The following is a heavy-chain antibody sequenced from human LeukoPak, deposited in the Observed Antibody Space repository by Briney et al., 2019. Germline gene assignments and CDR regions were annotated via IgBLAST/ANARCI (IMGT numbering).Heavy chain of an antibody. J-gene: IGHJ3*02. CDR2: INHSGST. CDR3: ARARGGGAFDI. V-gene: IGHV4-34*01. Sequence: PSETLSFTCAVYGGSFSGYYWSWIRQPPGKGLEWIGEINHSGSTNYNPSLKSRVTISVDTSKNQFSPKLSSVTAADTAVYYCARARGGGAFDIWGQGTMVTVSS. CDR1: GGSFSGYY. D-gene: IGHD6-25*01.